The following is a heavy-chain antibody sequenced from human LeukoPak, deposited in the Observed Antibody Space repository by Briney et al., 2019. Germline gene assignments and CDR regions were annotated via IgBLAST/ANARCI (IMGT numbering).Heavy chain of an antibody. CDR2: ISRSSTTI. CDR3: ARDEYKADAY. V-gene: IGHV3-48*02. J-gene: IGHJ4*02. Sequence: GGSLRLSCAASGFTFSSYTMNWVRQAPGKGLEWVSYISRSSTTIYYADSVKGRFTVSRDNAKNSLDLQMNSLRDEDTAVYYCARDEYKADAYWGQGTLVTVSS. D-gene: IGHD2/OR15-2a*01. CDR1: GFTFSSYT.